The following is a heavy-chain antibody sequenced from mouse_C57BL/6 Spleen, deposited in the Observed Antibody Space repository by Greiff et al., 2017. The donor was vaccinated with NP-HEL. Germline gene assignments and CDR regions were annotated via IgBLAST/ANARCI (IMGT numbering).Heavy chain of an antibody. CDR2: ISNLAYSI. CDR1: GFTFSDYG. CDR3: ARQDYAMDY. Sequence: EVMLVESGGGLVQPGGSLKLSCAASGFTFSDYGMAWVRQAPRKGPEWVAFISNLAYSIYYADTVTGRFTISRENAKNTLYLEMSGLRSEDTAMYYCARQDYAMDYWGQGTSVTVSS. V-gene: IGHV5-15*01. J-gene: IGHJ4*01.